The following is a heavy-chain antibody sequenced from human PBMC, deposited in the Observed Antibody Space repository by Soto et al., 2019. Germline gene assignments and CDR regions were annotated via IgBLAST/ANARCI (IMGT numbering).Heavy chain of an antibody. CDR3: AREGTPLPITVGWFDP. D-gene: IGHD1-26*01. V-gene: IGHV4-31*01. CDR2: IYHSGKP. Sequence: SETLSLTCTVSGDSVTNGVHYWTWIRQSPGKGLEWIGSIYHSGKPWYNFALKGQYSISIDVSKNQFSLAVHSVTGADSAVYFCAREGTPLPITVGWFDPWGPGILVTVSS. J-gene: IGHJ5*02. CDR1: GDSVTNGVHY.